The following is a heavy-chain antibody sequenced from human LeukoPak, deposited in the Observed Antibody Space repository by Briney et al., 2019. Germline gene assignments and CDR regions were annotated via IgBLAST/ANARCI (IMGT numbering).Heavy chain of an antibody. CDR3: ARDRRLRYFDWHPEGVDP. CDR1: GGTFSSYA. D-gene: IGHD3-9*01. J-gene: IGHJ5*02. CDR2: IIPIFGTA. V-gene: IGHV1-69*06. Sequence: EASVKVSCKASGGTFSSYAISWVRQAPGQRLEWMGGIIPIFGTANYAQKFQGRVTITADKSTSTAYMELSSLRSEDTAVYYCARDRRLRYFDWHPEGVDPWGQGTLVTVSS.